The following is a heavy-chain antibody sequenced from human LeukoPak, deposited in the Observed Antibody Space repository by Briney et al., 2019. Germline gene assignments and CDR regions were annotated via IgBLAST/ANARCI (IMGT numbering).Heavy chain of an antibody. CDR3: ARGPYGSGSYYLDY. CDR2: IKQDGSEK. CDR1: GFTFSSYW. D-gene: IGHD3-10*01. V-gene: IGHV3-7*01. Sequence: GGSLRLSCAASGFTFSSYWMSWVRQAPGKGLEWVANIKQDGSEKYYVDSVKGRFTISRDNAKNSLYLQMNSLRAEDTAVYYCARGPYGSGSYYLDYWGQGTLVTVSS. J-gene: IGHJ4*02.